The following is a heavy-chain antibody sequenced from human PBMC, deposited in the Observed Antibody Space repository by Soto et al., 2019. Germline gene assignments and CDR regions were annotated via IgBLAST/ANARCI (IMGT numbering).Heavy chain of an antibody. CDR1: GFTFSSYA. D-gene: IGHD3-9*01. J-gene: IGHJ4*02. CDR2: TTGSGGVT. V-gene: IGHV3-23*01. CDR3: VKSFDYDILTGYTSYFDY. Sequence: GGSLRLSCTASGFTFSSYAMNCVRKAPGKGLEWVSATTGSGGVTYYADSVKGRFTISRDNSKNTLYLQMNSLRAEDTAVYYCVKSFDYDILTGYTSYFDYWGQGT.